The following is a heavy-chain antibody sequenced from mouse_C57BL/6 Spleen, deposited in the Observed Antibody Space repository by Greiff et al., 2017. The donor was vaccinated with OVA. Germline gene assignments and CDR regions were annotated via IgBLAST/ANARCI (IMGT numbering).Heavy chain of an antibody. CDR2: ISSGGSYT. D-gene: IGHD1-1*01. J-gene: IGHJ1*03. V-gene: IGHV5-6*01. CDR1: GFTFSSYG. CDR3: ARPAYYGSSYGYFDV. Sequence: EVKVVESGGDLVKPGGSLKLSCAASGFTFSSYGMSWVRQTPDKRLEWVATISSGGSYTYYPDSVKGRFTISRDNAKNTLYLQMSSLKSEDTAMYYCARPAYYGSSYGYFDVWGTGTTVTVSS.